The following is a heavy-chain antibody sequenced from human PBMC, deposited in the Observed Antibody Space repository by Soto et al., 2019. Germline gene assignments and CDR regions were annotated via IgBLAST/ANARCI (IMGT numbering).Heavy chain of an antibody. D-gene: IGHD4-17*01. CDR3: AKDIAVPTDF. CDR1: VFTFSSYA. V-gene: IGHV3-23*01. CDR2: ISGSGGST. J-gene: IGHJ1*01. Sequence: VGSLRLSCASSVFTFSSYAMSWVRHSPGKGLEWVSAISGSGGSTYYADSVKGRFTISRDNSKNTLYLQMNSLRAEDTAVYYCAKDIAVPTDFWGQGTLVTVSS.